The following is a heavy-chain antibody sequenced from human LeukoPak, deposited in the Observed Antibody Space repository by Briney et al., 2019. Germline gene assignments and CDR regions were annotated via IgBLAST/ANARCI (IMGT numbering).Heavy chain of an antibody. V-gene: IGHV1-18*01. D-gene: IGHD2-15*01. J-gene: IGHJ4*02. CDR2: ISAYNGNT. Sequence: GASVKVSCKASGYTFTSYGISWVRQAPGQGLEGMGWISAYNGNTKYAQKLQGRVTMTTDTSTSTAYMELRSLRSDDTAVYYCAVYAPGYCSGGSCYSVIDYFDYWGQGTLVTVSS. CDR1: GYTFTSYG. CDR3: AVYAPGYCSGGSCYSVIDYFDY.